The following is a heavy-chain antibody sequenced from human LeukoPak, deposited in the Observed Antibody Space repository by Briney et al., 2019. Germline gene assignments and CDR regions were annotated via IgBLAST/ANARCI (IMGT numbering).Heavy chain of an antibody. CDR1: DDPINSGVYY. CDR3: ARAKKRSGRSRNFYLDV. CDR2: ICTSGTTT. J-gene: IGHJ6*03. Sequence: SETLSLTCTVSDDPINSGVYYWNRIRQPAGKGLEWIGHICTSGTTTNSNPSLKSRVAISLDTSKNHFSLKLSSVTAADTAVYYCARAKKRSGRSRNFYLDVWGKGTTVTVSS. V-gene: IGHV4-61*09. D-gene: IGHD1-26*01.